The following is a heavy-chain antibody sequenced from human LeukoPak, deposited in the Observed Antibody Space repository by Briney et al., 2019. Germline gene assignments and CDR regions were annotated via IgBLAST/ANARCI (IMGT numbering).Heavy chain of an antibody. CDR1: GYTFTSYG. D-gene: IGHD3-22*01. J-gene: IGHJ4*02. CDR3: ARERYSDTSGYPSYFDY. CDR2: ISAYNGNR. V-gene: IGHV1-18*01. Sequence: ASVKVSCKASGYTFTSYGISWVRQAPGQGLEWMGWISAYNGNRNYAQKFQGRVTMTTDTSTSTAYMELRSLRSDDTAVYYCARERYSDTSGYPSYFDYSGQGTLVTVSS.